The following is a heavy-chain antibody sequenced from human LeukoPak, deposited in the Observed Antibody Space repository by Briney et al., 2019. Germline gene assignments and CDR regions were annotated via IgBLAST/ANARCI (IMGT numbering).Heavy chain of an antibody. CDR3: ARDVTGGNLDY. Sequence: GGSLRLSCAASGFIFSSNSMNWVRQAPGKGLEWVSSISGSSSYIHYADSVKGRFTISRDNAKNSLYLQMNRLRADDTAVYYCARDVTGGNLDYWGEGTLVTVSS. D-gene: IGHD7-27*01. CDR2: ISGSSSYI. V-gene: IGHV3-21*01. J-gene: IGHJ4*02. CDR1: GFIFSSNS.